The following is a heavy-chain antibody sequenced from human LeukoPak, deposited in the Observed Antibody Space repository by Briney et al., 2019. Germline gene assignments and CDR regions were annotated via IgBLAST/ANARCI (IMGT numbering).Heavy chain of an antibody. CDR1: GGSISSYY. V-gene: IGHV4-4*07. D-gene: IGHD3-10*01. CDR3: ARAGAWQIDP. CDR2: IYTSGST. Sequence: SETLSLTCTVSGGSISSYYWSWIRQPAGKGLEWIGRIYTSGSTNYNPSLKSRVTISLNRPKNQFSLSLTSVTAADTAVYYCARAGAWQIDPWGQGTLVTVSS. J-gene: IGHJ5*02.